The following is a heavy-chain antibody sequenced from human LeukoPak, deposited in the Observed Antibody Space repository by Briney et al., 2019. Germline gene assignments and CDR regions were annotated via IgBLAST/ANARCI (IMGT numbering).Heavy chain of an antibody. D-gene: IGHD5-12*01. Sequence: ASVKVSCKASGYTLTNHYIHWVRQAPGQGLEWMGIVNPSGGSTSYPQKFQGRVTMTRDTSTSTVYMELSSLRSEDTAVYYCARDRVSGGYVTFDYWGQGTLVTVSS. CDR3: ARDRVSGGYVTFDY. V-gene: IGHV1-46*01. J-gene: IGHJ4*02. CDR1: GYTLTNHY. CDR2: VNPSGGST.